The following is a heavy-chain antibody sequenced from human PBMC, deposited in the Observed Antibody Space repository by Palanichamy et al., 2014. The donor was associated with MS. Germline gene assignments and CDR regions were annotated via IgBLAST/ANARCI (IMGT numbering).Heavy chain of an antibody. CDR1: GYSISSGYY. D-gene: IGHD2-2*01. V-gene: IGHV4-38-2*01. CDR3: ARVVPAANYYYGMDV. Sequence: QVQLRESGPGLVKPSETLSLTCAVSGYSISSGYYWGWIRQPPGKGLEWIGSIYHSGSTYYNPSLKSRVTISVDTSKNQFSLKLSSVTAADTAVYYCARVVPAANYYYGMDVWGQGTTVTVSS. J-gene: IGHJ6*02. CDR2: IYHSGST.